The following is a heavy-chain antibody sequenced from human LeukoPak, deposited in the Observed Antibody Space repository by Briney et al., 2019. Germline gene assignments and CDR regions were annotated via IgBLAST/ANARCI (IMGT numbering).Heavy chain of an antibody. CDR1: GFTFSGYA. J-gene: IGHJ4*02. CDR3: AKRDYYDSSGYYVPFDY. D-gene: IGHD3-22*01. Sequence: PGGSLRLSCAASGFTFSGYAMSWLRQAPGKGLEFVSAISGDTGSTFYADSVKGRFTVSRDNSQNTLYLQLNSLRAEDTAVYYCAKRDYYDSSGYYVPFDYWGQGTLVTVSS. CDR2: ISGDTGST. V-gene: IGHV3-23*01.